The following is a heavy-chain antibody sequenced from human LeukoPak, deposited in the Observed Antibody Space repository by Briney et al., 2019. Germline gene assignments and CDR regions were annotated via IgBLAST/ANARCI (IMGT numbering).Heavy chain of an antibody. V-gene: IGHV4-59*01. D-gene: IGHD3-9*01. CDR1: GGSISSYY. CDR2: IYYSGST. Sequence: SETLSLTCTVSGGSISSYYWSWIRQPPGKGLEWLGYIYYSGSTNYNPSLKSRVTISVDTSKNQFSLKLSSVTAADTAVYYCARDLTLGYYYYGMDVWGQGTTVTVSS. J-gene: IGHJ6*02. CDR3: ARDLTLGYYYYGMDV.